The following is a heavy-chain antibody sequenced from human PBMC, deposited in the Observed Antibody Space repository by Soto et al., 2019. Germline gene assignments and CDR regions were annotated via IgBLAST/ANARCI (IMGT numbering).Heavy chain of an antibody. CDR1: GFSLSSSGVG. J-gene: IGHJ5*02. CDR2: IYWDDEK. V-gene: IGHV2-5*02. Sequence: SGPTLVNPTQTLTLTCTFSGFSLSSSGVGVGWIRQSPGKALEWLALIYWDDEKRYSPSLKNRLTITKDASRNQVVLIMTNMDPVDTGTYYCVHRRITYYDILTGYSKNWFDPWGQGTLVTVSS. CDR3: VHRRITYYDILTGYSKNWFDP. D-gene: IGHD3-9*01.